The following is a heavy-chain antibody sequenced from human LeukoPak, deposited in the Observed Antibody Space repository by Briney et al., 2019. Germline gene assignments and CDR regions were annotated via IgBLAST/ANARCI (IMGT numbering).Heavy chain of an antibody. V-gene: IGHV3-23*01. D-gene: IGHD3-10*01. CDR1: GFTFSNYA. CDR3: AKGRRLTDYNSRTPSFDY. CDR2: ISSSGST. J-gene: IGHJ4*02. Sequence: GALRLSCAASGFTFSNYAMNWVRRAPGKGLQWVSIISSSGSTYYADSVQGRFTISRDNSKNTLYLQLNSLNAGDTAVYYCAKGRRLTDYNSRTPSFDYWGQGTLVTVSS.